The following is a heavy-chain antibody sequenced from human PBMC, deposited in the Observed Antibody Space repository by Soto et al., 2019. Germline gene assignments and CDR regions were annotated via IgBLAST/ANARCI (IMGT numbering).Heavy chain of an antibody. CDR2: IYYSGST. D-gene: IGHD2-8*01. Sequence: SETLSLTCTVSGGSISSSSYYWGWIRQPPGKGLEWSGSIYYSGSTYYNPSLKSRVTISVDTSKNQFSLKLSSVTAADTAVYYCARQRDCTNGVCYPYYYYGMDVWGQGTTVTVSS. CDR1: GGSISSSSYY. J-gene: IGHJ6*02. V-gene: IGHV4-39*01. CDR3: ARQRDCTNGVCYPYYYYGMDV.